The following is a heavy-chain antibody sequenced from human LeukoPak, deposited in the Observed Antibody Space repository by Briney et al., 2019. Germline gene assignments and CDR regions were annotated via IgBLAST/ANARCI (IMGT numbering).Heavy chain of an antibody. D-gene: IGHD6-19*01. CDR3: ARTIDSSGWTLDY. V-gene: IGHV5-51*01. Sequence: GESLEISCKGSGYSFTSYWIGWVRQMPGEGLGWMGIIYPGDSDTRYSPSFQGQVTISADKSISTAYLQWSSLKASDTAMYYCARTIDSSGWTLDYWGQGTLVTVSS. CDR1: GYSFTSYW. CDR2: IYPGDSDT. J-gene: IGHJ4*02.